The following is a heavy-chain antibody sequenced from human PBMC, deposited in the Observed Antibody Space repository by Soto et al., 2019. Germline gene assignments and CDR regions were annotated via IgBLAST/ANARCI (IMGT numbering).Heavy chain of an antibody. V-gene: IGHV4-59*01. CDR1: VCSINDYY. CDR3: ATRAPNTGYSRSWYENWLEP. CDR2: IYYSGST. J-gene: IGHJ5*02. Sequence: SSSXSLTCTVAVCSINDYYFNLIRNPPGKGLEWLGYIYYSGSTNYSPALKSRVTISVDTSKNQFSLKVTSVTAADTAVYYCATRAPNTGYSRSWYENWLEPWGQGTLV. D-gene: IGHD6-13*01.